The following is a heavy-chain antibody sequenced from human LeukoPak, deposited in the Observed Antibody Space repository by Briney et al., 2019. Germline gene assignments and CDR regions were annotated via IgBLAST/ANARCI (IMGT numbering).Heavy chain of an antibody. CDR3: ARVSGRLERQSDLDY. J-gene: IGHJ4*02. Sequence: PGGSLRLSCAASGFTFASCSMNWVRQAPGKGLEWVSSISGDSTYIYNAGSVKGRFTISRDNAQASLYLQMISLRADGTAVYYCARVSGRLERQSDLDYWGQGTLVIVSS. V-gene: IGHV3-21*01. CDR1: GFTFASCS. D-gene: IGHD1-1*01. CDR2: ISGDSTYI.